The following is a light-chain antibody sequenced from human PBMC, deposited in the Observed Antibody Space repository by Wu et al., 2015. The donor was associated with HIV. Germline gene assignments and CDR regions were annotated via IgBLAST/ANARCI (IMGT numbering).Light chain of an antibody. CDR1: QSVSNY. CDR3: QQYDRWRT. J-gene: IGKJ1*01. CDR2: DAS. V-gene: IGKV3D-15*01. Sequence: EIVLTQSPATLSLSPGERATLSCRASQSVSNYLAWYQQKPGQTPRLLIYDASTRATGIPARFSGSGSGTEFTLTISSLQSEDFAFYYCQQYDRWRTFGQGTKV.